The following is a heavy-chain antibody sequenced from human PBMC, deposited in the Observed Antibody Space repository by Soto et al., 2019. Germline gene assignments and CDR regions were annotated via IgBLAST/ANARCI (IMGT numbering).Heavy chain of an antibody. D-gene: IGHD2-21*02. CDR1: GYTFTSYY. CDR3: ARDGHCGGDCPSIGY. J-gene: IGHJ4*02. V-gene: IGHV1-46*01. CDR2: INPSGGST. Sequence: QVQLVQSGAEVKKPGASVKVSCKASGYTFTSYYMHWVRQAPGQGLEWMGIINPSGGSTSYAQKFRGRVTMTRDTSTSTVYMELSSLRSEDTAVYYCARDGHCGGDCPSIGYWGQGTLVTVSS.